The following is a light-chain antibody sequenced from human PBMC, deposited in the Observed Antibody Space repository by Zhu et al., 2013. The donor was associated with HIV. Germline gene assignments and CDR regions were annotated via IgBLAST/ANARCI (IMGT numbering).Light chain of an antibody. Sequence: DIQMTQSPSYVSASVGDRVTIACRASQGIRSRLAWYQQRPGKAPKLLIYAASSLQTGVPSRFSGSGSGTDFTLTISSLQPEDFATYYCLQSNSYPRTFGQGTRLEIK. J-gene: IGKJ2*02. CDR2: AAS. CDR3: LQSNSYPRT. V-gene: IGKV1D-12*01. CDR1: QGIRSR.